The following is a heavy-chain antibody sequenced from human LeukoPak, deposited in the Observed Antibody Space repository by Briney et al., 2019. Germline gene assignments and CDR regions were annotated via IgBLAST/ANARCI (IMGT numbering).Heavy chain of an antibody. Sequence: SETLSLTCAVYGGSFSGYYWSWIRQPPGKGLEWIGEINHSGSTNYNPSLKSRVTISVDTSKNQFSLKLSSVTAADTAVYYCARGQVGPALRWARYFDYWGQGTLVTVSS. CDR2: INHSGST. D-gene: IGHD1-26*01. CDR3: ARGQVGPALRWARYFDY. V-gene: IGHV4-34*01. J-gene: IGHJ4*02. CDR1: GGSFSGYY.